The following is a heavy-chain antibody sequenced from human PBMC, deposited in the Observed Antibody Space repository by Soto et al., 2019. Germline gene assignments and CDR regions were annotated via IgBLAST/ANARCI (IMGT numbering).Heavy chain of an antibody. D-gene: IGHD3-10*01. CDR1: GFTFSTYS. V-gene: IGHV3-21*01. CDR3: ARVGFGEFPYYYYYAMDV. CDR2: ISHSSSYI. Sequence: GGSLRLSCAASGFTFSTYSMNWVRQAPGKGLEWVSSISHSSSYIYYADSVTGRFTISRDNAKNSLYLQMNSLRAEDTAVYYCARVGFGEFPYYYYYAMDVWGQGTRVTVSS. J-gene: IGHJ6*02.